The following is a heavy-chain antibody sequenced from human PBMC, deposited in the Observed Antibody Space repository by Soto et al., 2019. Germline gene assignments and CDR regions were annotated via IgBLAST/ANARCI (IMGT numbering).Heavy chain of an antibody. CDR3: ARGEDDYGGTTFDY. V-gene: IGHV4-59*01. D-gene: IGHD4-17*01. CDR1: GGSISSYY. J-gene: IGHJ4*02. Sequence: SETLSLTCTVSGGSISSYYWSWIRQPPGKGLEWIGYIYYSGSTNYNPSLKSRVTISVDTSKNQFSLKLSSVTAADTAVYYCARGEDDYGGTTFDYWGQGTLVTVSS. CDR2: IYYSGST.